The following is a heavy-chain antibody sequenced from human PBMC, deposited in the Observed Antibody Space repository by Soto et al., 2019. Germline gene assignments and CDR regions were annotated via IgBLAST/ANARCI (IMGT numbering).Heavy chain of an antibody. J-gene: IGHJ5*02. CDR2: INSDGSKT. D-gene: IGHD5-12*01. V-gene: IGHV3-74*01. CDR3: ATVATNSYNWLDP. CDR1: GFTFSTFW. Sequence: VQLVESGGTLVQPGGSLRLSCAASGFTFSTFWMHWVRQAPGKGLVWVSRINSDGSKTTYADSVKGRFTISRDNAKNTVYLQMNSLRAEDTAVYYCATVATNSYNWLDPWGQGTLVTVSS.